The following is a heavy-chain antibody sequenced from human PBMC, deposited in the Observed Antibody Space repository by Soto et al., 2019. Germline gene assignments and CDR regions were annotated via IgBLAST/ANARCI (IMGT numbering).Heavy chain of an antibody. CDR3: ARDIAARRGYFDY. D-gene: IGHD6-6*01. J-gene: IGHJ4*02. Sequence: EVQLVESGGGLVKPGGSLRLSCAASGFTFSSYSMNWVRQAPGKGLEWVSSISSSSSYIYYADSVKGRFTISRDNAKNSLYLQMNSLRAEDTAVYYCARDIAARRGYFDYWGQGTLVTVSS. CDR1: GFTFSSYS. V-gene: IGHV3-21*01. CDR2: ISSSSSYI.